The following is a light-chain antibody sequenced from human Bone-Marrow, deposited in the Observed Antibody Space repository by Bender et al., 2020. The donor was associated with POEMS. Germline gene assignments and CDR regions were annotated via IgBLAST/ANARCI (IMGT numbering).Light chain of an antibody. V-gene: IGLV2-8*01. Sequence: QSALTQPPSASGSPGQAVTISCTGTSSDVGSYNYVSWYQQYPDKAPKLLIYEVNKRPSGVPDRFSGSKSGNTASPTVSGLRAEDEAEYYCSSYAGSIAFVVFGGGTQLTVL. J-gene: IGLJ2*01. CDR2: EVN. CDR3: SSYAGSIAFVV. CDR1: SSDVGSYNY.